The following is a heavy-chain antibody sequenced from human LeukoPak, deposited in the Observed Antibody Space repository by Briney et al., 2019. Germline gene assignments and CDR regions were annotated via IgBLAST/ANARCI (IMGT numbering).Heavy chain of an antibody. CDR3: ASLGRSFDY. CDR1: GFTFSSYW. J-gene: IGHJ4*02. CDR2: INSDGNST. Sequence: GGSLRLSCAASGFTFSSYWMNWVRRAPGKGLVWVSRINSDGNSTSYADSVKGRFTISRDNAKNTLYLQMNSLRAEDTAVYYCASLGRSFDYWGQGTLVTVSS. V-gene: IGHV3-74*01. D-gene: IGHD1-26*01.